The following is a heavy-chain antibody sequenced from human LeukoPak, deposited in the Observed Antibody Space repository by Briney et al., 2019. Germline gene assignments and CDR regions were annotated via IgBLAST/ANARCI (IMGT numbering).Heavy chain of an antibody. Sequence: KPSETLSLTCTVSGGSISGDYWSWIRQPAGTGLEWLGRIYTSGSTIYNPSPKSRVTISVDKSKNQFSLKLSYVTAAGTAVYYCAREKQKSILWFGELRDNWIDPWGQGTLVTVSS. CDR1: GGSISGDY. J-gene: IGHJ5*02. D-gene: IGHD3-10*01. CDR3: AREKQKSILWFGELRDNWIDP. V-gene: IGHV4-4*07. CDR2: IYTSGST.